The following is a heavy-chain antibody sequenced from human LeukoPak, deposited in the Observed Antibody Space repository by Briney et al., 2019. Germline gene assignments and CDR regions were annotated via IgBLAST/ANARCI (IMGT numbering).Heavy chain of an antibody. CDR1: GYTFTIYG. CDR2: ISAYNGNT. J-gene: IGHJ6*03. CDR3: ARVTAYYYMDV. D-gene: IGHD5-18*01. V-gene: IGHV1-18*01. Sequence: ASVTVSFKSSGYTFTIYGISWVRQAPGQGLAWMGWISAYNGNTNYAQKLQGRVTMTTDTSTSTAYMELRSLRSDDTAVYYCARVTAYYYMDVWGKGTTVTVSS.